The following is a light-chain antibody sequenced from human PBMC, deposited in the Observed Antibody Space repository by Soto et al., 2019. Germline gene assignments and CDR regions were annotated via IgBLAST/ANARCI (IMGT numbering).Light chain of an antibody. CDR3: QQDKSLYT. V-gene: IGKV1-5*03. Sequence: DIQMTQSPSTLSASVGDRVTITCRASQSISSWLAWYQQKPGKAPKLLIYKASSLESGVPSRFSGSGSGTEFTLTSSSLQPEECATYYCQQDKSLYTTGQGNKLEIK. CDR2: KAS. CDR1: QSISSW. J-gene: IGKJ2*01.